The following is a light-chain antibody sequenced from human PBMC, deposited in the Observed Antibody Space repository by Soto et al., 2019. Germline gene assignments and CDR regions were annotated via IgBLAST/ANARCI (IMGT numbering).Light chain of an antibody. CDR2: GAS. Sequence: EIVMTQSPATLSVSPWERATLSCRASQSVSSNLAWYQQKPGQAPRLLIYGASTRATGIPARFSGSGSGTDFTLTVSRLEPEDFAMYYCQQYHWAPDTFGQGTRLEIK. V-gene: IGKV3-15*01. CDR3: QQYHWAPDT. CDR1: QSVSSN. J-gene: IGKJ5*01.